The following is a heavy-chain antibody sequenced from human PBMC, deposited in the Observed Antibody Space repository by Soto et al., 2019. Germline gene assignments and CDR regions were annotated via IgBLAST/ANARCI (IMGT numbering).Heavy chain of an antibody. CDR3: AKEALQSAAALAVAGPIFDY. D-gene: IGHD6-19*01. CDR2: ISGSGGST. Sequence: LRLSCAASGFTFSSYAMSWVRQAPGKGLEWVSAISGSGGSTYYADSVKGRFTISRDNSKNTLYLQMNSLRAEDTAVYYCAKEALQSAAALAVAGPIFDYWGQGTLVTVSS. V-gene: IGHV3-23*01. J-gene: IGHJ4*02. CDR1: GFTFSSYA.